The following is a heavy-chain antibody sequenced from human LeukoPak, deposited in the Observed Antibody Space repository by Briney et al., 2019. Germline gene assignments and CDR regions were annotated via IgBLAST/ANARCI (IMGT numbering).Heavy chain of an antibody. D-gene: IGHD5-18*01. CDR1: GGTFSSYA. Sequence: ASVKVSCKASGGTFSSYAISWVRQAPGQGLEWMGRIIPILGIANYAQKFQGRVTITADKSTSTAYMELSSLRSEDTAVYYCARDKADPYSYGYWDYWGQGTLVTVSS. J-gene: IGHJ4*02. V-gene: IGHV1-69*04. CDR2: IIPILGIA. CDR3: ARDKADPYSYGYWDY.